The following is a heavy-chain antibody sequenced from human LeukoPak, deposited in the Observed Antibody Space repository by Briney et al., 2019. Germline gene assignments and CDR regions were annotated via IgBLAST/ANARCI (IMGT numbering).Heavy chain of an antibody. Sequence: SETLSLTCTVSGGSISNHYCNWIRQSPGKELEWIGYVHYSRGTNYNPSLKSRVTISLDTSKNQFFLQLSSVTAAGTAVYHCASGQGWLTDHWGRGTLVAVSS. D-gene: IGHD5-12*01. J-gene: IGHJ5*02. CDR1: GGSISNHY. CDR3: ASGQGWLTDH. CDR2: VHYSRGT. V-gene: IGHV4-59*11.